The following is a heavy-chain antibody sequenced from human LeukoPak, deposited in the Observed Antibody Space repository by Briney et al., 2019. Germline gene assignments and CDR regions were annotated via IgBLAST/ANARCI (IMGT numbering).Heavy chain of an antibody. CDR1: GGTFSSYA. D-gene: IGHD5-18*01. J-gene: IGHJ4*02. CDR2: ISTYNGDT. Sequence: ASVKVSCKASGGTFSSYAISWVRQAPGQGFEWMGWISTYNGDTNYAQKLQGRVTMTTDTLTSTAYMELRSLTSDDTAMYYCARTGYGYNGLDYWGQGTLVTVSS. V-gene: IGHV1-18*01. CDR3: ARTGYGYNGLDY.